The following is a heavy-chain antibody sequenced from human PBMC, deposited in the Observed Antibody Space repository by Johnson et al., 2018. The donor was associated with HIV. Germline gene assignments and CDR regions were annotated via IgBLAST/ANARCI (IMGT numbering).Heavy chain of an antibody. CDR3: TQGSIVVVGEAFDI. CDR2: IKSKTDGGTT. CDR1: GFTFSNAW. J-gene: IGHJ3*02. V-gene: IGHV3-15*01. Sequence: VQLVESGGGLVKPGGSLRLSCAASGFTFSNAWMSWVRQAPGKGLEWVGRIKSKTDGGTTDYAAPVKGRFTISRDDSKKPLYLQMNSLKTEDTAVYYWTQGSIVVVGEAFDIWGQGTMVTVSS. D-gene: IGHD2-21*01.